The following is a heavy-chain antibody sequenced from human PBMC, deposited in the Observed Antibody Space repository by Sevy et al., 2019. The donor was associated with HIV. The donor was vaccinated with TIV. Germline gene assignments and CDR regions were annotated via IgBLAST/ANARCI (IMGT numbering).Heavy chain of an antibody. CDR2: INHSGST. D-gene: IGHD6-13*01. V-gene: IGHV4-34*01. CDR3: ARAGQQRGLFDY. Sequence: SETLSLTCAVYGGSFSGYYWSWIRQPPGKGLEWIGEINHSGSTNYNPSLKSRVTISVDTSKNQFSLKLSSVTAADTVVYYCARAGQQRGLFDYWGQGTLVTVSS. CDR1: GGSFSGYY. J-gene: IGHJ4*02.